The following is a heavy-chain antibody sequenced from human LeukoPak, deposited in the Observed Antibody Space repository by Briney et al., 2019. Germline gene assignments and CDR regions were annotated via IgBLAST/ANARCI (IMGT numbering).Heavy chain of an antibody. CDR1: GYTFTSYG. D-gene: IGHD3-22*01. V-gene: IGHV1-18*01. CDR2: ISAYNGNT. Sequence: ASVKVSCKASGYTFTSYGISWVRQAPGHGLEWMGWISAYNGNTNYAQKLQGRVTMTTDTSTSTAYMELRSLRSDDTAVYYGAREESYGSSGYPFDYWGQGTLVTVSS. CDR3: AREESYGSSGYPFDY. J-gene: IGHJ4*02.